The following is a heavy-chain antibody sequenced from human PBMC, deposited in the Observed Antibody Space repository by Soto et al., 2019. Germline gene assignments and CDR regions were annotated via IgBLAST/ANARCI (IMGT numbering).Heavy chain of an antibody. CDR1: GYTFTSYD. V-gene: IGHV1-8*01. CDR2: MNPNSGNT. D-gene: IGHD3-3*01. Sequence: QVQLVQSGAEVKKPGASVKVSCKASGYTFTSYDINWVRQATGQGLEWMGWMNPNSGNTGYAQKFQGRVTMTRNTSISTAYMELSSLRSEDTAVYYCARRGIYYDFWSGYYGAYYYGMDVWGQGTTVTVSS. CDR3: ARRGIYYDFWSGYYGAYYYGMDV. J-gene: IGHJ6*02.